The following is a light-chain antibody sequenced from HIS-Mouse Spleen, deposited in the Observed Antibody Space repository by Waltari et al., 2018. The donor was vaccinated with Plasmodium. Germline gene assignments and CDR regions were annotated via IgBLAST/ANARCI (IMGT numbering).Light chain of an antibody. CDR3: QVWDSSSDHPV. CDR1: NIGSKS. V-gene: IGLV3-21*02. Sequence: SYVLTQPPSVSVAPGQTARITCGGNNIGSKSVHWYQQKPGQAPVLVVYDDSDRPSGIPEQFSGSNCGNTATLTISRVEAGDEADYYCQVWDSSSDHPVFGGGTKLTVL. CDR2: DDS. J-gene: IGLJ2*01.